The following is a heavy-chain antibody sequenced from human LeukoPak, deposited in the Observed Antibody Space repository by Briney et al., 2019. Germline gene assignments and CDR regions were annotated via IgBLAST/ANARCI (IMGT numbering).Heavy chain of an antibody. CDR2: IYYTGIT. D-gene: IGHD6-13*01. J-gene: IGHJ4*02. Sequence: SETLSLTCTVSGASVSSSSYYWGWIRQPPGKGLDWIGTIYYTGITYYNPSLKSRVTISVDTSKNQFSLKLSSVTAADTAIYYCARLYSSSLGRVFDYWGQGTLVTVSS. V-gene: IGHV4-39*07. CDR3: ARLYSSSLGRVFDY. CDR1: GASVSSSSYY.